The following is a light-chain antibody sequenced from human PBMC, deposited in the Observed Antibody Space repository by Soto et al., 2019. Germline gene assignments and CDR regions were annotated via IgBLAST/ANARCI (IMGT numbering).Light chain of an antibody. Sequence: IQLTQSPSSLSASIGDRVTITCRASQGISSYLAWYQQKPGKAPKLLIYAASTLQSAVPSRFSGSGSGTDFARTVSSLQPEDFSTYYCQQSYSTPLTFGGGTKVDIK. CDR1: QGISSY. CDR3: QQSYSTPLT. V-gene: IGKV1-9*01. J-gene: IGKJ4*01. CDR2: AAS.